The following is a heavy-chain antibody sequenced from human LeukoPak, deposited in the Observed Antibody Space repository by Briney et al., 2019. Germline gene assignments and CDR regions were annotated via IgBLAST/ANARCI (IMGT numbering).Heavy chain of an antibody. D-gene: IGHD3-10*01. V-gene: IGHV3-23*01. CDR1: GFTFSSYG. J-gene: IGHJ4*02. CDR3: AKIDDGSGSYMTHY. Sequence: PGGSLRLSCAASGFTFSSYGMTWVRQAAGKGLEWVSGIGGSGGRTYYADSVKGRFTISRDNSKNTLYLQMNSLRAEDTALYYCAKIDDGSGSYMTHYWGQGTLVTVSS. CDR2: IGGSGGRT.